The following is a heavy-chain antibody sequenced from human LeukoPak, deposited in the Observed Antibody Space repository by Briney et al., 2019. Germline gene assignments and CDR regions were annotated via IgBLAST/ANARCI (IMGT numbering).Heavy chain of an antibody. CDR1: GRSISSSSYY. CDR2: IYYSGST. V-gene: IGHV4-39*01. D-gene: IGHD1-26*01. CDR3: ARLLGWELYYFDY. J-gene: IGHJ4*02. Sequence: KPSETLSLTCTVSGRSISSSSYYWGWIRQPPGRGLERIGSIYYSGSTYYNPSLKSRVTISVDTSKNQFSLKLSSVTAADTAVYYCARLLGWELYYFDYWGQGTLVTVSS.